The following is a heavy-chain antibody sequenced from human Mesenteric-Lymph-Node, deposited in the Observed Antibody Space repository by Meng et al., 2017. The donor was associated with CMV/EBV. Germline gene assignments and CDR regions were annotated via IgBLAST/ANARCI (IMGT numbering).Heavy chain of an antibody. J-gene: IGHJ5*02. Sequence: GGSLRLSCAASGFTVSGSHMTWVRQAPGKGLEWVSFIYSAGNTYYADFVKGRFIISRDISKNTVYLQMGRLRVEDTAVYYCARVLQQMAYLNGIVGFDPWGQGTLVTVSS. CDR1: GFTVSGSH. CDR2: IYSAGNT. D-gene: IGHD3-16*01. CDR3: ARVLQQMAYLNGIVGFDP. V-gene: IGHV3-66*02.